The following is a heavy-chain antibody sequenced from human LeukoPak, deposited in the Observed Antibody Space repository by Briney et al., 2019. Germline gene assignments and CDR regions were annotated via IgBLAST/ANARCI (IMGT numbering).Heavy chain of an antibody. CDR2: IHSGGST. CDR1: GFTVSNNY. D-gene: IGHD1-26*01. Sequence: PGESLRLSCAASGFTVSNNYMSWVRQAPGKGLEWVSTIHSGGSTHFADSVKGRFTISRDNSKNTLYLQMNSLRAEDTAVYYCARDWEYDAFDIWGQGTMVTVSS. CDR3: ARDWEYDAFDI. J-gene: IGHJ3*02. V-gene: IGHV3-53*01.